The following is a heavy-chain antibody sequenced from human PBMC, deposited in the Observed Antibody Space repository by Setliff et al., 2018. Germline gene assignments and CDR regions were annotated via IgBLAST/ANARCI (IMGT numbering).Heavy chain of an antibody. V-gene: IGHV4-31*03. J-gene: IGHJ4*02. D-gene: IGHD6-19*01. CDR3: ARGRAGHSGH. Sequence: SETLSLTCTVSGGSISSGGYYWSWIRQHPGKGLEWIGYIYYSGSTSYYNPSLKSRITISVDTSKNQFSLKLSSVTAADTAVYYCARGRAGHSGHWGQGTLVTVSS. CDR2: IYYSGSTS. CDR1: GGSISSGGYY.